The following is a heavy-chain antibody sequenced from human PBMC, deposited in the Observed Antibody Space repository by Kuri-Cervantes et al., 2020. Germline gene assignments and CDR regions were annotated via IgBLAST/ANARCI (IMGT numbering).Heavy chain of an antibody. CDR1: GFTFTTYS. J-gene: IGHJ4*02. Sequence: GGSLRLSCAASGFTFTTYSMNWVRQAPGKGLEWVSSISSSSTVYYADSVKGRFTISRDNAKNSLYLQMNSLRAEDTAVYYCARDFGGRGMYYDFWSGYTDYWGQGTLVTVSS. CDR3: ARDFGGRGMYYDFWSGYTDY. V-gene: IGHV3-69-1*01. D-gene: IGHD3-3*01. CDR2: ISSSSTV.